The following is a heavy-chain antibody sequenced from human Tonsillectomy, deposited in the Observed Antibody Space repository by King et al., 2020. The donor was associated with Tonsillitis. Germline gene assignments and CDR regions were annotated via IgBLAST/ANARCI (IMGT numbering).Heavy chain of an antibody. D-gene: IGHD1-26*01. CDR2: ISNSRSTI. Sequence: VQLVESGGGLVQPGGSLRLSCAASGFTFSSYIMSWVRQAPGKGLEWVSYISNSRSTIYYADSVKGRFTISRDNAKNSLNLQMNSLRAEETAVYYCARDKYSGRSRWCDPWGQGPLVTVSS. CDR3: ARDKYSGRSRWCDP. CDR1: GFTFSSYI. V-gene: IGHV3-48*01. J-gene: IGHJ5*02.